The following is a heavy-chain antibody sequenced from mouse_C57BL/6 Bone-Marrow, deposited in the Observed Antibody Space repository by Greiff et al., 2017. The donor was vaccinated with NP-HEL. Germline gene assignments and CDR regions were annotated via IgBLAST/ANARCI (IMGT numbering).Heavy chain of an antibody. V-gene: IGHV2-4*01. D-gene: IGHD1-1*01. CDR1: GFSLTSYG. CDR3: AKNSGYYGSNYFDY. CDR2: IWSGGST. Sequence: VQLQQSGPGLVRPSQSLSITCTVSGFSLTSYGVHWVRQPPGKGLEWLGVIWSGGSTDYNAAFISRLSISKDNSKSQVFFKMNSLQADDTAIYYCAKNSGYYGSNYFDYWGQGTTLTVSS. J-gene: IGHJ2*01.